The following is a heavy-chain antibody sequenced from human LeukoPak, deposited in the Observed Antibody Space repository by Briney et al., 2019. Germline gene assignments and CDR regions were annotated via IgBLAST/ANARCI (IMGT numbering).Heavy chain of an antibody. D-gene: IGHD6-13*01. V-gene: IGHV3-20*04. CDR2: IIWIVGTT. J-gene: IGHJ5*02. CDR1: GYTFADYV. Sequence: GGSLRLSCAASGYTFADYVMSWVRQAPGKGLEWVFGIIWIVGTTDYAESVKGRFTISRDKATNSLYLQMNSLRAEDTALYYCARDPRISIWGYWVAPWGQGNLVTVSS. CDR3: ARDPRISIWGYWVAP.